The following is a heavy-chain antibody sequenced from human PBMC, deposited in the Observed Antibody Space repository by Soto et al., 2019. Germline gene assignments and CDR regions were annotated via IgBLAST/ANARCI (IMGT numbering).Heavy chain of an antibody. Sequence: GGSLRLSCAASGFTFSSYAMHWVRQAPGKGLEWVAVISYDGSNKYYADSVKGRFTISRDNSKNTLYLQMNSLRAEDTAVYYCARDRMPGFGEYPRYFDYWGQGTLVTVSS. V-gene: IGHV3-30-3*01. CDR1: GFTFSSYA. D-gene: IGHD3-10*01. CDR2: ISYDGSNK. CDR3: ARDRMPGFGEYPRYFDY. J-gene: IGHJ4*02.